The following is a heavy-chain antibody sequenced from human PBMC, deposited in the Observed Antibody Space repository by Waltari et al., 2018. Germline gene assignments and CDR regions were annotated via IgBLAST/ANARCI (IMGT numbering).Heavy chain of an antibody. D-gene: IGHD2-2*03. CDR2: INSDGSST. V-gene: IGHV3-74*01. CDR3: ARSLGCDY. Sequence: EVQLVESGGGLVQPGGSLRLSCAASGFTFSTFSMHWVRQAPGKGLVWFSRINSDGSSTSYADSVKDRFTISRDNAKNTLYLQMNSLRAEDTAVYYCARSLGCDYWGQGTLVTVSS. CDR1: GFTFSTFS. J-gene: IGHJ4*02.